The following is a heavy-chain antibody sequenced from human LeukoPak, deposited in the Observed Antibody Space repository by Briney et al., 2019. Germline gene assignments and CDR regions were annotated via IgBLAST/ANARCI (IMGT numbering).Heavy chain of an antibody. Sequence: HPGGSLRLSCAASGFTVSSNYMSWVRQAPGKGLEWVSVIYSGGSTNYADSVKGRFTISRDNSKNTLYLQMNSLRAEDTAVYYCARALVGATDYYFDYWGQGTLVTVSS. V-gene: IGHV3-66*01. J-gene: IGHJ4*02. D-gene: IGHD1-26*01. CDR2: IYSGGST. CDR1: GFTVSSNY. CDR3: ARALVGATDYYFDY.